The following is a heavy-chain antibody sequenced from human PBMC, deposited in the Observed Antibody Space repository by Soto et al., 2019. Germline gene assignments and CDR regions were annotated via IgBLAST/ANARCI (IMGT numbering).Heavy chain of an antibody. CDR1: VFRFSGYA. J-gene: IGHJ4*02. CDR3: ARDRERDAWYEDY. V-gene: IGHV3-23*01. CDR2: ISGSDGST. Sequence: PGGSLRLSCVASVFRFSGYAMSWVRQAPGEGLEWVSVISGSDGSTYYADSVKGRFTISRDDSKSTLFLQMNSLRAEDTAIYYCARDRERDAWYEDYWGQGNLVTVSA. D-gene: IGHD6-13*01.